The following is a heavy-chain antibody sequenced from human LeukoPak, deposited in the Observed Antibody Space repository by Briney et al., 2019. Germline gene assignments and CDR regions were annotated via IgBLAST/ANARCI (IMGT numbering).Heavy chain of an antibody. V-gene: IGHV3-53*01. CDR3: ARSNDAFEI. CDR1: GCTVSSNY. CDR2: IYSGGST. D-gene: IGHD5/OR15-5a*01. Sequence: GGSLRLSCAASGCTVSSNYMSWVRQAPGKGQEWVSIIYSGGSTYYADSVKGRFTISRDNSKNTLYLQMNSLRAEDTAVYYCARSNDAFEIWGQGTMVTVSS. J-gene: IGHJ3*02.